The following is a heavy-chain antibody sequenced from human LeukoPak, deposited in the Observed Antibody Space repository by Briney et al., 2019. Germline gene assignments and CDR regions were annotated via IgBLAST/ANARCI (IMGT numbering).Heavy chain of an antibody. CDR1: GYTFTSYG. CDR2: ISAYNGNT. V-gene: IGHV1-18*01. CDR3: ARVVPWIQLSDYYYMDV. D-gene: IGHD5-18*01. Sequence: ASVKVSCKASGYTFTSYGISWVRQAPGQGLEWMGWISAYNGNTNYAQKLQGRVTVTTDTSTSTAYMELRSLRSDDTAVYYCARVVPWIQLSDYYYMDVWGKGTTVTVSS. J-gene: IGHJ6*03.